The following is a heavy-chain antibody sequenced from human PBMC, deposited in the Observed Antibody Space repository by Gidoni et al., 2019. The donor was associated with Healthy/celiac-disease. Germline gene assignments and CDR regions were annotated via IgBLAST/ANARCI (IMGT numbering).Heavy chain of an antibody. J-gene: IGHJ4*02. CDR2: IYSTGNT. D-gene: IGHD3-22*01. CDR3: ARGKRYYYDSSGEYYFDY. Sequence: QVQLQESGPGLVRPSETLSLACTVSGGSISHYYWSWIRQPAGKGLEWIGRIYSTGNTNYNPSLKSRVTMSVDTSKNQFSLKLNSVTAADTAVYYCARGKRYYYDSSGEYYFDYWGQGTLVTVSS. V-gene: IGHV4-4*07. CDR1: GGSISHYY.